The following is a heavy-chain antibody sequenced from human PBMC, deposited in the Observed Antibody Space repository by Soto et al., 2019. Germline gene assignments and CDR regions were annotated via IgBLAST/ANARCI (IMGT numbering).Heavy chain of an antibody. Sequence: QVQLQESGPGLVKPSETLSLTCTVTGGYINAFFWSWVRQPPGKGLESIGYIFYSGSTNDNPSLKSRVTRSLDTSTTQFALKLTSVTAADTAVYYCATQTGLYYYGMHVWDQGTTVSVSS. V-gene: IGHV4-59*01. CDR1: GGYINAFF. CDR2: IFYSGST. CDR3: ATQTGLYYYGMHV. J-gene: IGHJ6*02.